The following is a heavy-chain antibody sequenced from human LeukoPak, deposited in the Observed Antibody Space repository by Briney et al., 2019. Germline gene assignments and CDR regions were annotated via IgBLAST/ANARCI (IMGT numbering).Heavy chain of an antibody. CDR1: GGSISSGGYY. D-gene: IGHD3-16*01. V-gene: IGHV4-31*03. CDR2: IYYSGST. Sequence: PSETLSLTCTVSGGSISSGGYYWSWIGQHPGKGLEWIGCIYYSGSTYYNPSLKSRVTISVDTSKNQFSLKLSSVTAADTAVYYCARGGSRLTTAGDLDYWGQGTLVTVSS. J-gene: IGHJ4*02. CDR3: ARGGSRLTTAGDLDY.